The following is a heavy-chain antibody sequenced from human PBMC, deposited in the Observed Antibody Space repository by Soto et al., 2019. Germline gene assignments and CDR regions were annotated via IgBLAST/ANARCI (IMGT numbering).Heavy chain of an antibody. D-gene: IGHD5-12*01. J-gene: IGHJ4*02. CDR1: GYTFTSYY. CDR3: ARDISANSGDDVVSGYY. CDR2: INPSGGST. Sequence: SVKVSCKASGYTFTSYYMHWVRQAPGQGLEWMGIINPSGGSTSYAQKFQGRVTMTRDTSTSTVYMELSSVRSEDTAVYYCARDISANSGDDVVSGYYWGQGTPVTVSS. V-gene: IGHV1-46*01.